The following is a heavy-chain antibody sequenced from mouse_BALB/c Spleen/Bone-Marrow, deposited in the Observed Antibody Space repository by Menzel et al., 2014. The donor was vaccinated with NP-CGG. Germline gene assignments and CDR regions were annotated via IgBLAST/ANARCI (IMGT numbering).Heavy chain of an antibody. D-gene: IGHD1-1*01. V-gene: IGHV5-17*02. CDR3: ARSGSSSGYFDY. CDR2: ISSGRSTI. J-gene: IGHJ2*01. CDR1: GFTFSSFG. Sequence: EVQLQQSGGGLVQPGGSRKLSCAASGFTFSSFGMHWVRQAPEKGLEWVAYISSGRSTIYYADTVMGRFTISRDNPKNTLFLQMTSLRSEDTAMYYCARSGSSSGYFDYWGQGTTLTVSS.